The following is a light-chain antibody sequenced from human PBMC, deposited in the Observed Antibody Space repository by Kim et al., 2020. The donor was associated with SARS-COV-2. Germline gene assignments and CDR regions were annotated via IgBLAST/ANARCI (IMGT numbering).Light chain of an antibody. CDR2: DVS. CDR1: QGIGKS. V-gene: IGKV1-16*01. CDR3: QQYKTYPLT. Sequence: AAVGDRVTITCRASQGIGKSLAWCQQKPGKAPKSLIYDVSNLESGVPSRFSGSGSGTDFTLTISSLQPEDFASYYCQQYKTYPLTFGGGTKVDIK. J-gene: IGKJ4*01.